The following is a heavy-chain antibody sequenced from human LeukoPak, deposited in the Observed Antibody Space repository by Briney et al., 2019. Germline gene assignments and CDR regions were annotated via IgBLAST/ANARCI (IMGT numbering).Heavy chain of an antibody. CDR2: ISYDGSNK. J-gene: IGHJ4*02. Sequence: GGSLRLSCAASGFTFSSYGMHWVRQAPGKGLEWVAVISYDGSNKYYADSVKGRFTISRDNSKNTLYLQMNSLRAEDTAVYYCAKGALEWLLGIDYWGQGTLVTVSS. D-gene: IGHD3-3*01. V-gene: IGHV3-30*18. CDR3: AKGALEWLLGIDY. CDR1: GFTFSSYG.